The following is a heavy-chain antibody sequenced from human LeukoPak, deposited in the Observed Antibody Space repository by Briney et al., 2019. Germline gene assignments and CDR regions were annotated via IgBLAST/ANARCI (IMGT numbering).Heavy chain of an antibody. CDR2: ISGSGGST. V-gene: IGHV3-23*01. J-gene: IGHJ4*02. CDR1: GFDISYNY. D-gene: IGHD5-12*01. CDR3: GKDGGYGGYEDY. Sequence: PGGSLRLSCVASGFDISYNYVGWVRQAPGKGLEWVSAISGSGGSTYYADSVKGRFTISRDNSKNTLYLQMNSLRAEDTAVYYCGKDGGYGGYEDYWGQGTLVTVSS.